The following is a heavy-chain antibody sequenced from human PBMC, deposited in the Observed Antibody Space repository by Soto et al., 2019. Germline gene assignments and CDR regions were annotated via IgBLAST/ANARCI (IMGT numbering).Heavy chain of an antibody. CDR3: ATLGGIRCTHG. J-gene: IGHJ4*02. CDR1: GFTFSSYA. D-gene: IGHD3-16*01. CDR2: ISGSGGST. Sequence: PGGSLRLSCAASGFTFSSYAMSWVRQAPGKGLEWVSAISGSGGSTYYADSVKGRFTTSRDNSKNTLYLQMNSLIAEDTAVYYCATLGGIRCTHGWGQGTLVTVSS. V-gene: IGHV3-23*01.